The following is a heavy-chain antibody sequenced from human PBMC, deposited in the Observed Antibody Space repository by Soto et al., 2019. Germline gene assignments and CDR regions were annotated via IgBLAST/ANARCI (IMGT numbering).Heavy chain of an antibody. J-gene: IGHJ4*02. CDR1: GYTFTNNG. Sequence: QVQLVQSGAEVKKPGASVKVSCKASGYTFTNNGINWVRQATGQGLEWMGWMNPSTGETGYTQKFQGRLAMTRDTSITTAYMELNSLTSEDTAVYYCTRAGDSGAWISNWGQGTLVTVSS. D-gene: IGHD7-27*01. V-gene: IGHV1-8*01. CDR3: TRAGDSGAWISN. CDR2: MNPSTGET.